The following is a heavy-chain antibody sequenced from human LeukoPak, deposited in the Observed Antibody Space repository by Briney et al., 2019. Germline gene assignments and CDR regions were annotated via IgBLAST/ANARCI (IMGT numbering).Heavy chain of an antibody. V-gene: IGHV3-21*01. CDR3: ARQTGSGLFILP. D-gene: IGHD3/OR15-3a*01. CDR2: ISSRSSYI. CDR1: GFTFSNYT. Sequence: GGSLRLSCAASGFTFSNYTMNWVRQAPGKGLEWVSSISSRSSYIYYADSVKGRFTISRDNAKNSLYLQMNSLRAEDTAVYYCARQTGSGLFILPGGQGTLVTVSS. J-gene: IGHJ4*02.